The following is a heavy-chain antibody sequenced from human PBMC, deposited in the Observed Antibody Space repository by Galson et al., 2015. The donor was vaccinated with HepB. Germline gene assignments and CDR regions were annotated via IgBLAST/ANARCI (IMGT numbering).Heavy chain of an antibody. CDR2: INPNSGDT. D-gene: IGHD2-15*01. V-gene: IGHV1-2*02. Sequence: SVKVSCKASGYIFGCYYIHWVRQAPGQGLEWMGWINPNSGDTNYAQEFQGRVTMATDTSITTTYMNLSSLGSGDTAIYYCARERPGGIPLSAFDFWGHGTFVSVTS. J-gene: IGHJ3*01. CDR3: ARERPGGIPLSAFDF. CDR1: GYIFGCYY.